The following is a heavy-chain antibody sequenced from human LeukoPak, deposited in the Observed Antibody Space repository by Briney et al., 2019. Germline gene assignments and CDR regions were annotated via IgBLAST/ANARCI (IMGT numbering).Heavy chain of an antibody. J-gene: IGHJ4*02. D-gene: IGHD2-2*01. Sequence: SVKVSCKASGGTFSSYAISWVRQAPGQGLEWMGGIIPIFGTANYAQKFQGRVTITADESTSTAYMELSSLRSEDTAVYYCARDGGGYCSSTSCHTLDYWGQGTLATVSS. V-gene: IGHV1-69*13. CDR2: IIPIFGTA. CDR1: GGTFSSYA. CDR3: ARDGGGYCSSTSCHTLDY.